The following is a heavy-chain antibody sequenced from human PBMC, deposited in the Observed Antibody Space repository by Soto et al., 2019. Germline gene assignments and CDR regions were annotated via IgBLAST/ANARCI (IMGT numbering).Heavy chain of an antibody. CDR1: GGSISSSDW. D-gene: IGHD3-22*01. CDR3: ARHDMSGHCVLKQ. CDR2: TYHGGST. V-gene: IGHV4-4*02. Sequence: QMQLQESGPGLVKPSGTLSLTCVVSGGSISSSDWWSWVRQPRGKGLEWIGETYHGGSTNCNPSLKSRVTISVDKSKNQLSLRLTSVTAADTAIYYCARHDMSGHCVLKQWGHGTLVTVSS. J-gene: IGHJ1*01.